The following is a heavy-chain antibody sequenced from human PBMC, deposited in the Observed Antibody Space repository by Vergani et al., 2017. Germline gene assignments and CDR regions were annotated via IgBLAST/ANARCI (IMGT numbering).Heavy chain of an antibody. Sequence: QVQLQESGPGLVKPSETLSLTCTVSGGSISSYYWSWIRQPPGKGLEWIGYIYYSGSTNYNPSLKHRVPISVGTSKHQFSLQLSSVTAADTAVYYCARVDYGDYGLFDYWGQGTLVTVAS. CDR3: ARVDYGDYGLFDY. D-gene: IGHD4-17*01. CDR2: IYYSGST. CDR1: GGSISSYY. J-gene: IGHJ4*02. V-gene: IGHV4-59*01.